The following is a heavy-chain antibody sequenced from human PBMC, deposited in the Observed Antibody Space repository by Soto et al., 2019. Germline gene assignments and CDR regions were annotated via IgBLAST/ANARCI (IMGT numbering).Heavy chain of an antibody. Sequence: SQTLSLTCVLSGDSVSSNSAAWNWIRQSPSRGLEWLGRTYYRSKWYNDYAVSVKSRLTVNPDTSKNQFSLQLNSVTPEDTAVYFCARGESSSGAFDIWGQGTMVTVSS. D-gene: IGHD6-6*01. CDR3: ARGESSSGAFDI. V-gene: IGHV6-1*01. J-gene: IGHJ3*02. CDR2: TYYRSKWYN. CDR1: GDSVSSNSAA.